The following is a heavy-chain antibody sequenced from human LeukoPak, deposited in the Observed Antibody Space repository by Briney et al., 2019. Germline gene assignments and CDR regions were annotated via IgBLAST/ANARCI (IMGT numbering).Heavy chain of an antibody. D-gene: IGHD3-22*01. CDR2: IIPIFGTA. CDR1: GGTFSSYA. J-gene: IGHJ4*02. Sequence: SVKVSCKASGGTFSSYAISWVRQAPGQGLEWMGGIIPIFGTANYAQKFQGRVTITADESTSTAYVELSSLRSEDTAVYYCARGAYDSSGYFYFDYWGQGTLVTVSS. V-gene: IGHV1-69*13. CDR3: ARGAYDSSGYFYFDY.